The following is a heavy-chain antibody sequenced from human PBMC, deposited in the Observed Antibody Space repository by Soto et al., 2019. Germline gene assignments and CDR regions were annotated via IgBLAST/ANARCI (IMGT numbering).Heavy chain of an antibody. CDR3: ANSHGGDSYSSSSSVYYYGMDV. CDR2: ISGSGGST. CDR1: GFTFSSYA. J-gene: IGHJ6*02. V-gene: IGHV3-23*01. D-gene: IGHD6-6*01. Sequence: GGSLRLSCAASGFTFSSYAMSWVRQAPGKGLEWVSAISGSGGSTYYADSVKGRFTISRDNSKNTLYLQMNSLRAEDTAVYYCANSHGGDSYSSSSSVYYYGMDVWGQGTTVTVSS.